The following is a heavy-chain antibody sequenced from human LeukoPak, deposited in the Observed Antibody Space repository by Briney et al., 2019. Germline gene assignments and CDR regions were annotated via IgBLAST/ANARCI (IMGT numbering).Heavy chain of an antibody. CDR2: ISYDGSNK. CDR3: ARAYSGYDYQID. J-gene: IGHJ4*02. Sequence: GGSLRLSCAASGFTFSSYAMHWVRQAPGKGLEWVAVISYDGSNKYYADSVKGRFTTSRDNSKNTLYLQMNSLRAEDTAVYYCARAYSGYDYQIDWGQGTLVTVSS. V-gene: IGHV3-30*01. CDR1: GFTFSSYA. D-gene: IGHD5-12*01.